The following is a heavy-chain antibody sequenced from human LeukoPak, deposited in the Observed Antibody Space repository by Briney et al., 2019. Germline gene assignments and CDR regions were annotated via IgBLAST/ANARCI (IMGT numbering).Heavy chain of an antibody. CDR1: GFTFINYA. CDR3: ASLRSHSGRAFDF. Sequence: GGSLRLSCEVSGFTFINYAMSGVRQAPGKGLECVAIISGRDGRIDLADSVKGRFTISRDNSKNTLYLHMNSLRAQDTGVYYCASLRSHSGRAFDFWGQGTLATVSS. CDR2: ISGRDGRI. J-gene: IGHJ4*02. D-gene: IGHD1-26*01. V-gene: IGHV3-23*01.